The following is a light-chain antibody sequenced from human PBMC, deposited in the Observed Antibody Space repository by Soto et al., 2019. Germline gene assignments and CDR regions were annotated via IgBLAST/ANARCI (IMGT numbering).Light chain of an antibody. CDR2: GAS. Sequence: IVLTQNQGTLSLSPGERATLSCMASQSVSSSYLAWYQQKPGQAPRLLIYGASSRATGIPDRFSGSGSGTDFTLTISRLEPEDFAVYYCQQYGSSPRTFGQGTKVDIK. V-gene: IGKV3-20*01. CDR1: QSVSSSY. CDR3: QQYGSSPRT. J-gene: IGKJ1*01.